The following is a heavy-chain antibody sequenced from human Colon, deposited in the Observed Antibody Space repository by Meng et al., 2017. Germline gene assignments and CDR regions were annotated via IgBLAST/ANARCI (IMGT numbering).Heavy chain of an antibody. J-gene: IGHJ4*01. V-gene: IGHV6-1*01. D-gene: IGHD5-12*01. CDR2: TYYRSQWYS. CDR1: GDSVSSNRAV. Sequence: PSGPGLVKPSHTLSLTCAISGDSVSSNRAVWNWIRQSPSRGLEWLGRTYYRSQWYSDYAPSVQGRITVNPDTSKNEFSLQLNSVTSDDTAVYYCARGLGGYENDYWGQGRLVTVSS. CDR3: ARGLGGYENDY.